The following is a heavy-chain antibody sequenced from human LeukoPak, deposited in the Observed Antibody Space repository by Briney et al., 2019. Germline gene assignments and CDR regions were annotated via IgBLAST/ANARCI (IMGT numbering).Heavy chain of an antibody. D-gene: IGHD2-15*01. CDR2: ISSSSRTI. CDR1: GFTFSNYS. V-gene: IGHV3-48*02. Sequence: GGSLRLSCAASGFTFSNYSMNWVRQAPGKGLEWVSYISSSSRTIYYADSVKGRFTISRDIAKNSLYLHMNSLRDADTAVYYCAREELGYCDYWGQGTLVTVSS. J-gene: IGHJ4*02. CDR3: AREELGYCDY.